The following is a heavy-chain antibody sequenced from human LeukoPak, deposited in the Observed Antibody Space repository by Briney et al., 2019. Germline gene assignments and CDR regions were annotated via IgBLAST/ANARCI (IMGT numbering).Heavy chain of an antibody. CDR3: ARRPSWGYSGDNWFDP. Sequence: GESLKISCKGSGYSFTSYWIGWVRQMPGKGLEWMGIIYPGDSDTRYSPSFQGQVTISADKSISTAYLQWSSLKASDTAMYYCARRPSWGYSGDNWFDPWGQGTLVTVSS. D-gene: IGHD1-26*01. CDR1: GYSFTSYW. CDR2: IYPGDSDT. V-gene: IGHV5-51*01. J-gene: IGHJ5*02.